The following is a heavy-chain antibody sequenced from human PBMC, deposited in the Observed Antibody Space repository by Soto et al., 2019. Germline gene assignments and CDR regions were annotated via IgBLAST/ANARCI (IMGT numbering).Heavy chain of an antibody. CDR3: ARDRKGTTVITSGLYGMDV. J-gene: IGHJ6*02. Sequence: ASVAVCCKASGYTFTGYYRRWVRQAPGQGLEWMGWMNPNSGATNYAQKFRGWVSMTRDMSINTAYMELSRLGPDDTAVYYCARDRKGTTVITSGLYGMDVWGQGTTVTVSS. V-gene: IGHV1-2*04. CDR1: GYTFTGYY. CDR2: MNPNSGAT. D-gene: IGHD4-4*01.